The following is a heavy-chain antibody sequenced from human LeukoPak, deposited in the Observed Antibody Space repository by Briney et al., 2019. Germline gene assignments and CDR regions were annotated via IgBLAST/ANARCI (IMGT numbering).Heavy chain of an antibody. D-gene: IGHD3-22*01. CDR1: GYTFTSYD. CDR2: MNPNSGNT. J-gene: IGHJ6*02. CDR3: ARGIHYYDSSGPFDYYYYGMDV. V-gene: IGHV1-8*01. Sequence: ASVKVSCKASGYTFTSYDINWVRQATGQGLEWMGWMNPNSGNTGYAQKFQGRVTMTRNTSISTAYMELSSLRSEDTAVYHCARGIHYYDSSGPFDYYYYGMDVWGQGTTVTVSS.